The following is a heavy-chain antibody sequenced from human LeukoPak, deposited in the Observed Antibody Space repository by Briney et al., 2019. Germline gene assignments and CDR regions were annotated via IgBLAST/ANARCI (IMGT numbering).Heavy chain of an antibody. CDR2: INHSGST. Sequence: PSETLSLTCAVYGGSFSGYYWSWIRQPPGKGLEWIGEINHSGSTNYNPSLKSRVTISLDASKNQFSLKLSSVTAADTAVYYCARSIGYFDPGFDYWGQGTLVTVSS. D-gene: IGHD6-19*01. V-gene: IGHV4-34*01. J-gene: IGHJ4*02. CDR3: ARSIGYFDPGFDY. CDR1: GGSFSGYY.